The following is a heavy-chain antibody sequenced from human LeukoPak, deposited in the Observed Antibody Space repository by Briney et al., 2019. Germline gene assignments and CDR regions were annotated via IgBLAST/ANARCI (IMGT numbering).Heavy chain of an antibody. J-gene: IGHJ4*02. CDR1: GDSSSNNY. V-gene: IGHV4-59*01. CDR3: AQSSGRYLDN. CDR2: FYYTGST. D-gene: IGHD6-19*01. Sequence: SETLSLTCTVSGDSSSNNYWTWVRQSPGKGLEWIGYFYYTGSTNYNPSLQSRVTMSVDTSKNQFSLELSSVTSADTAVYYCAQSSGRYLDNWGQGILVTVSS.